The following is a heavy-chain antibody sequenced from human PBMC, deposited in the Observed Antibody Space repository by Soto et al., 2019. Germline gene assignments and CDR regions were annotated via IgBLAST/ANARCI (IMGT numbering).Heavy chain of an antibody. D-gene: IGHD2-2*01. Sequence: QVQLVQSGAEVKKPGASVKVSCKASGYTFPSYYMHWVRQAPGQGLEWMGIINPSGGSTSYAQKFQGRVTMNRDTSTITVYMELSRLRSEDTAVYYCERWGNVLVPAAMRGVYWGQGTLVTVSS. CDR2: INPSGGST. J-gene: IGHJ4*02. CDR1: GYTFPSYY. V-gene: IGHV1-46*01. CDR3: ERWGNVLVPAAMRGVY.